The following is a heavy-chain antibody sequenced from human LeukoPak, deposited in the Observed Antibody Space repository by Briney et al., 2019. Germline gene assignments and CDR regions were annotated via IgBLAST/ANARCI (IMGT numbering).Heavy chain of an antibody. V-gene: IGHV3-30*18. CDR1: GFTFSSYG. CDR2: ISYDGSNK. J-gene: IGHJ4*02. CDR3: AKDGTWYDSSGYYPPTYYFDY. Sequence: GGSLRLSCAASGFTFSSYGMHWVRRAPGKGLEWVAVISYDGSNKYYADSVKGRFTISRDNSKNTLYLQMNSLRAEDTAVYYCAKDGTWYDSSGYYPPTYYFDYWGQGTLVTVSS. D-gene: IGHD3-22*01.